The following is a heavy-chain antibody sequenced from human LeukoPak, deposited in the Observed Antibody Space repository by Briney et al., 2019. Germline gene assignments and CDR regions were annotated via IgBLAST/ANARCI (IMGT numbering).Heavy chain of an antibody. CDR1: GYTFTSYD. CDR2: MNPNSGNT. D-gene: IGHD2-15*01. V-gene: IGHV1-8*03. Sequence: GASVKVSCKASGYTFTSYDINWVRQATGQGLEWMGWMNPNSGNTGYAQKFQGRVTITRNTSISTAYMELSSVRSEDTAVYYCARGLSRYDKVVVAATRDWGQGTLVTVSS. CDR3: ARGLSRYDKVVVAATRD. J-gene: IGHJ4*02.